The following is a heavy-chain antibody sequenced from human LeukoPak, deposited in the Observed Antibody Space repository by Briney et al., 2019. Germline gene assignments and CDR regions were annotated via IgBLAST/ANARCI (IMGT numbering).Heavy chain of an antibody. V-gene: IGHV1-69*01. J-gene: IGHJ4*02. CDR3: ARRRGYSYGPDFDY. D-gene: IGHD5-18*01. CDR2: IIPIFGTA. CDR1: GGTFSSYA. Sequence: ASVKVSCKASGGTFSSYAISWVRQAPGQGLEWMGGIIPIFGTANYAQKFQGRVTITADESTSTAYMEVTGLRSEDMAVYYCARRRGYSYGPDFDYWGQGSLVTVSS.